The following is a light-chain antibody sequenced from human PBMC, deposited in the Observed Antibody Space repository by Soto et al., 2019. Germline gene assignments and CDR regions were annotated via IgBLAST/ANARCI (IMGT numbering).Light chain of an antibody. V-gene: IGKV1-5*01. Sequence: DIQMTQFPSALSASVGDRVTITCRASQNVNNWLAWYQHKPGKAPQLLIYDASVLETGVPSRFSGSGSGTEFTLAISGLQSDDFATYYCQHYDTLPPTFGGGTKVEIK. CDR2: DAS. CDR1: QNVNNW. CDR3: QHYDTLPPT. J-gene: IGKJ4*01.